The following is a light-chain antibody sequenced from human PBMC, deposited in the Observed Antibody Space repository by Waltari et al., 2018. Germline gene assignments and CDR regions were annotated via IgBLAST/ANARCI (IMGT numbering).Light chain of an antibody. Sequence: DIVMTQSPDSLTVSLGERATINCKSSQSVINSADNKNKLAWYQQKAGQPPKLLIYWASTRESGVPDRFSGSGSGTDFTLIISSLEPEDFAVYYCQQRSNWLTFGGGTKVEI. V-gene: IGKV4-1*01. CDR1: QSVINSADNKNK. CDR2: WAS. CDR3: QQRSNWLT. J-gene: IGKJ4*01.